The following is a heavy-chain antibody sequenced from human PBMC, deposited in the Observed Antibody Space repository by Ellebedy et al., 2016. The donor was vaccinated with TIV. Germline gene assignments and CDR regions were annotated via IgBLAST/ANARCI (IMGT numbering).Heavy chain of an antibody. CDR1: GGSISSGGYY. Sequence: SETLSLTCTVSGGSISSGGYYWSWIRQHPGKGLEWIGYSYYSGSTYYNPSLKSRVIISVDTSKNQFALKLISVTAADTAVYYCARRAVESGLILMDNWFDPWGQGTLVTVSS. J-gene: IGHJ5*02. V-gene: IGHV4-31*03. CDR2: SYYSGST. CDR3: ARRAVESGLILMDNWFDP. D-gene: IGHD3-10*01.